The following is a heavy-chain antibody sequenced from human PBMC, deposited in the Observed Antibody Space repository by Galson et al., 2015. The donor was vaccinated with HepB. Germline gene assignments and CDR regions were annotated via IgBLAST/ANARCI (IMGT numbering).Heavy chain of an antibody. Sequence: SLRLSCAASGFTFSNAWMSWVRQAPGKGLEWVGRIKSKTDGGTTDYAAPVKGRFTISRDDSKNTLYLQMNSLKTEDTAVYYCSREYGDYSFDYWGQGTLVTVSS. CDR2: IKSKTDGGTT. D-gene: IGHD4-17*01. V-gene: IGHV3-15*01. CDR1: GFTFSNAW. CDR3: SREYGDYSFDY. J-gene: IGHJ4*02.